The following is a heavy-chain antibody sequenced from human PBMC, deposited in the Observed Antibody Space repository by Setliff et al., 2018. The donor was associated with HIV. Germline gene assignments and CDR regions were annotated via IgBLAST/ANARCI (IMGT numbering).Heavy chain of an antibody. Sequence: GASVKVSCKASGYTFTAYYIHWVRQAPGQGLEWMGWINPNSGRAGSAQMFQGRLTMTRDTSTSTAYMELSSLTSDDTAIYYCARGRLSWSPDFWGQGTLVTVSS. CDR1: GYTFTAYY. CDR2: INPNSGRA. CDR3: ARGRLSWSPDF. V-gene: IGHV1-2*02. J-gene: IGHJ4*02.